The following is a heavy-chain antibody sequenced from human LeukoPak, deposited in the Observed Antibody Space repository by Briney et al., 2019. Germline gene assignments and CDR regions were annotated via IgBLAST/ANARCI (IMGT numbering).Heavy chain of an antibody. CDR3: ARSSSSSSDAFDI. CDR1: GYTLTELS. J-gene: IGHJ3*02. Sequence: ASVKVSCKVSGYTLTELSMHWVRQAPGQGLEWMGWINPNSGGTNYAQKFQGRVTMTRDTSISTAYMELSRLRSDDTAVYYCARSSSSSSDAFDIWGQGTMVTVSS. D-gene: IGHD6-13*01. CDR2: INPNSGGT. V-gene: IGHV1-2*02.